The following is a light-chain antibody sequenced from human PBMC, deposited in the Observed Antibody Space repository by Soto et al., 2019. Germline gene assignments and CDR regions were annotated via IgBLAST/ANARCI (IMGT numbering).Light chain of an antibody. V-gene: IGLV2-8*01. CDR2: EVS. Sequence: QSVLAQPPSASGSPGQSVTISCTGTSSDVGGYKYVSWYQQHPGKAPKLILYEVSKRPSGVPDRFSGSKSGNTASLTVSGLQAEDEPDFYSNYYAGSSYVFGNGTKVTV. CDR3: NYYAGSSYV. CDR1: SSDVGGYKY. J-gene: IGLJ1*01.